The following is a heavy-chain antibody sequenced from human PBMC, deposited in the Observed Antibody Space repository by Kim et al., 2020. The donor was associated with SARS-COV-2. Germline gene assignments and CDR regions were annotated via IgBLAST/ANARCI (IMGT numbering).Heavy chain of an antibody. CDR2: ISWNSGSI. V-gene: IGHV3-9*01. CDR1: GFTFDDYA. CDR3: AKALEGSGSYYSLLSY. D-gene: IGHD3-10*01. Sequence: GGSLRLSCAASGFTFDDYAMHWVRQAPGKGLEWVSGISWNSGSIGYADSVKGRFTISRDNAKNSLYLQMNSLRAEDTALYYCAKALEGSGSYYSLLSYWGQGTLVTVSS. J-gene: IGHJ4*02.